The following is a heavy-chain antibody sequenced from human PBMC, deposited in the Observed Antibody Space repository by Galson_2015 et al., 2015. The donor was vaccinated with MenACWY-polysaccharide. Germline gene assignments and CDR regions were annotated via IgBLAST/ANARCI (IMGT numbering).Heavy chain of an antibody. V-gene: IGHV3-23*01. CDR1: GFTFSSYV. CDR2: LTDSGSST. D-gene: IGHD1-26*01. J-gene: IGHJ5*02. CDR3: AKGGREVDNWLDP. Sequence: SLRLSCAVSGFTFSSYVMSWVRQAPGRGLEWVSSLTDSGSSTYYVDSVKGRFTISRDNSKNTLFLQMNSLRADDTAVYYCAKGGREVDNWLDPWGQGALVTVSS.